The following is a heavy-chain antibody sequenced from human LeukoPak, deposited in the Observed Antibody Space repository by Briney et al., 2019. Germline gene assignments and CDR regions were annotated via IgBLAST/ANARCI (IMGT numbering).Heavy chain of an antibody. CDR1: GYSIRSGYY. CDR3: ARGGWNKFDY. V-gene: IGHV4-38-2*02. Sequence: SETLSLTCTVSGYSIRSGYYWGWIRQPPGKGLEWIGSIYHSGSTNYNPSLKSRVTISVDTSKNQFSLKLSSVTAADTAVYYCARGGWNKFDYWGQGTLVTVSS. D-gene: IGHD3-22*01. CDR2: IYHSGST. J-gene: IGHJ4*02.